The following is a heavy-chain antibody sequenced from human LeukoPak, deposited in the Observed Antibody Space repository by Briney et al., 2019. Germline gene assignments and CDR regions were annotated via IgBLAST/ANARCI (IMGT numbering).Heavy chain of an antibody. CDR3: ARSDIVVVVAGNGMDV. D-gene: IGHD2-15*01. CDR2: INPSDGST. V-gene: IGHV1-46*01. Sequence: GASVKVSCKASGYTFTSYYMHWVRQAPGQGLEWMGIINPSDGSTSYAQKFQGRVTMTRDTSTSTVYMELSSLRSEDTAVYYCARSDIVVVVAGNGMDVWGQGTTVTVSS. CDR1: GYTFTSYY. J-gene: IGHJ6*02.